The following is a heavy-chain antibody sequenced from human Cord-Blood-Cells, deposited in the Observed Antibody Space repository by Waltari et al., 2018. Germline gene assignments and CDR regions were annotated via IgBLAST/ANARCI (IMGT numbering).Heavy chain of an antibody. CDR1: GDSVSSNSAA. CDR2: TYYRSKWYN. Sequence: QVQLQQSGPGLVKPSQTLSLTCAISGDSVSSNSAAWNWIRQSPSRVLEWLGRTYYRSKWYNDYAVSVKSRITINPDTSKNQFSLQLNSVTPEDTAVYYCAREDPRGYSYGWSNWFDPWGQGTLVTVSS. D-gene: IGHD5-18*01. CDR3: AREDPRGYSYGWSNWFDP. V-gene: IGHV6-1*01. J-gene: IGHJ5*02.